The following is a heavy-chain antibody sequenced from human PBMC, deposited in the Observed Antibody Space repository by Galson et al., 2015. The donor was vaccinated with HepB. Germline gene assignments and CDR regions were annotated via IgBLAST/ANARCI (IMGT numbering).Heavy chain of an antibody. CDR3: ASFFWSGYYTYYYGMDV. Sequence: SLRLSCAASGFTFSRYSMNWVRQAPGKGLEWVSYISSSSSTIYYADSVQGRFTISRDNAKNSLYLQMNSLRAEDTAVYYCASFFWSGYYTYYYGMDVWGPGTTVT. V-gene: IGHV3-48*04. CDR2: ISSSSSTI. CDR1: GFTFSRYS. D-gene: IGHD3-3*01. J-gene: IGHJ6*02.